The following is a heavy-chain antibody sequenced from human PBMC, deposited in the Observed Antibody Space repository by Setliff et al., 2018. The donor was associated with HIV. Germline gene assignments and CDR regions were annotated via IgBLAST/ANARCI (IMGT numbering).Heavy chain of an antibody. D-gene: IGHD2-8*01. CDR1: GYIFTHYA. CDR3: ARKQSWSSGGEAFDI. CDR2: ISTNTGNP. Sequence: ASVKVSCKASGYIFTHYAMNWVRQAPGQGLEWMGRISTNTGNPTYAQGFTGRFVFSLDTSVSTAYLQISSLKAEDTAVYYCARKQSWSSGGEAFDIWGQGTMVTVSS. V-gene: IGHV7-4-1*02. J-gene: IGHJ3*02.